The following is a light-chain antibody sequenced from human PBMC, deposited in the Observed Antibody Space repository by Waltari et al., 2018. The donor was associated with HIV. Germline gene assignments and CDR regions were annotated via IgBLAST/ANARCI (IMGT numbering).Light chain of an antibody. CDR3: KSKTSSSTPCV. J-gene: IGLJ1*01. Sequence: QSALTQPAPVPGSPGQSLTIPCTGTSSDVGGSNSFAWYQQHPGKAPKLIIYDVSNRPSGVPYRFSGSKSGNTASLTISGLQAEDEADYYCKSKTSSSTPCVFGTGTKVTVL. V-gene: IGLV2-14*03. CDR1: SSDVGGSNS. CDR2: DVS.